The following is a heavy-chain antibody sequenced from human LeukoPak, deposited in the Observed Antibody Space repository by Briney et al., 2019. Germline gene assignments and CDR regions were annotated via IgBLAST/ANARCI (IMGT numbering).Heavy chain of an antibody. CDR3: ASSRPNSSGPTVPLGY. D-gene: IGHD6-19*01. V-gene: IGHV4-34*01. Sequence: SETLSLTCTVSGGSISSYYWSWIRQPAGKGLEWIGEINHSGSTNYNPSLKSRVTISVDTSKNQFSLKLSSVTAADTAVYYCASSRPNSSGPTVPLGYWGQGTLVTVSS. J-gene: IGHJ4*02. CDR1: GGSISSYY. CDR2: INHSGST.